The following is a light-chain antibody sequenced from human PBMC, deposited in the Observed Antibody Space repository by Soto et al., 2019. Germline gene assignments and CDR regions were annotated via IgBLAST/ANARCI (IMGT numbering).Light chain of an antibody. CDR1: QSLLYSSNNKNY. J-gene: IGKJ4*01. CDR3: QQYYSSPVT. V-gene: IGKV4-1*01. Sequence: EIVMTQSPDSLAVSLGERATINCKSSQSLLYSSNNKNYLTWYQQKPGQPPKPLIYWASTRESGVPDRFSGSGCGTDFTLTISSLEAEDVAVYYCQQYYSSPVTFGGGTKVEIK. CDR2: WAS.